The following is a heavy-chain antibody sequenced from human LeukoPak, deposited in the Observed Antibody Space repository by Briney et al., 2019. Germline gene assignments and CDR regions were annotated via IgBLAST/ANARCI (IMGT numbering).Heavy chain of an antibody. CDR3: AREGGRNYYDSSGYQFPIYYFDY. CDR1: GGSISIYY. Sequence: SETLSLTCTVSGGSISIYYWNWIRQPPGKGLEWIGSIYTSGSTNYNPSLKSRVTMSVDTSKNQFSLKLSSVTAADTAVYYCAREGGRNYYDSSGYQFPIYYFDYWGQGTLVTVSS. J-gene: IGHJ4*02. V-gene: IGHV4-4*07. CDR2: IYTSGST. D-gene: IGHD3-22*01.